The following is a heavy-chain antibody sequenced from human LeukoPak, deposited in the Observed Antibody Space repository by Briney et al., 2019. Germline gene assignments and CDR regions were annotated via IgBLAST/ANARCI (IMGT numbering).Heavy chain of an antibody. CDR1: GYTFTGYY. D-gene: IGHD3-10*01. CDR3: ARVARVTMVRGVWFDP. V-gene: IGHV1-2*02. Sequence: ASVKVSCKASGYTFTGYYMHWVRQAPGQGLEWMGWINPNSGGTNYARKFQGRVTMTRDTSISTAYMELSRLRSDDTAVYYCARVARVTMVRGVWFDPWGQGTLVTVSS. J-gene: IGHJ5*02. CDR2: INPNSGGT.